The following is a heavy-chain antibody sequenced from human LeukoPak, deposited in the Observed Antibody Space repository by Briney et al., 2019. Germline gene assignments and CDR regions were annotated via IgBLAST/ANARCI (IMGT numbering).Heavy chain of an antibody. Sequence: PSETLSLTCTVSGGSISSYYWSWIRQPPGKGLEWIGYIYYSGSTNYNPSLKSRVTRAVDTSQNQFSLQLTSATAADTAVYYCAREIVSSGLAVWFDPWGQGTLVTVSS. V-gene: IGHV4-59*01. J-gene: IGHJ5*02. CDR3: AREIVSSGLAVWFDP. CDR1: GGSISSYY. D-gene: IGHD6-19*01. CDR2: IYYSGST.